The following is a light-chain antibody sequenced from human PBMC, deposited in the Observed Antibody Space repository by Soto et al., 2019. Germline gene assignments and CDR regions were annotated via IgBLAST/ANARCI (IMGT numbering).Light chain of an antibody. J-gene: IGKJ1*01. V-gene: IGKV3D-15*01. CDR1: QSVTTN. CDR3: QQYNNWPRT. Sequence: ELVMTQSPATLSESPGERVTLSCRASQSVTTNLAWYQQKPGQAPRLLIYGASSRATGIPDRFSGSGSGTEFTLTINSLQSEDFAVYYCQQYNNWPRTFGQGTKVDIK. CDR2: GAS.